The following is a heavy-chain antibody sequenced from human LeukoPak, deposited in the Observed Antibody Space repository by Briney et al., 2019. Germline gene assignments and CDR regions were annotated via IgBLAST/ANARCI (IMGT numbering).Heavy chain of an antibody. CDR1: GYTFTDYY. V-gene: IGHV1-2*02. CDR3: AISDYGGKSPPLDY. D-gene: IGHD4-23*01. J-gene: IGHJ4*02. Sequence: VASVKVSCKASGYTFTDYYMHWVRQAPGQGLEWMGWINPNSGGTNYAQKFQGRVTMTRDTSISTAYMELSRLRSDDTAVYYCAISDYGGKSPPLDYWGQGTLVTVSS. CDR2: INPNSGGT.